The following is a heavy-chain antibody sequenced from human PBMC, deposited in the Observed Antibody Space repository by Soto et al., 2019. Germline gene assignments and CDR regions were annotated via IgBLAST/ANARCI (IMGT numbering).Heavy chain of an antibody. D-gene: IGHD1-7*01. CDR3: ASRDPGTSVDY. J-gene: IGHJ4*02. CDR1: GGSFSGYY. CDR2: INHSGST. Sequence: PSETLSLTCAVYGGSFSGYYWSWIRQPPGKGLEWIGEINHSGSTNYNPSLKSRVTISLDKSENQFSLKVTSLTAADTAVYYCASRDPGTSVDYWGQGTLVTGSS. V-gene: IGHV4-34*01.